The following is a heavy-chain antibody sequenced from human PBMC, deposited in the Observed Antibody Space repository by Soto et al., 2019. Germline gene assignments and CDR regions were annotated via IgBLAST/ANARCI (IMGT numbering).Heavy chain of an antibody. V-gene: IGHV3-21*01. Sequence: EVQLVESGGGLVKPGGSLRLSCAASGFTFSSYSMNWVRQAPGKGLEWVSSISSSSSYIYYADSVKGRFTISRDNAKXXXXXXXXXXXXXXXXXXXXXXXKVDYWGQGTLVTVSS. J-gene: IGHJ4*02. CDR1: GFTFSSYS. CDR3: XXXKVDY. CDR2: ISSSSSYI.